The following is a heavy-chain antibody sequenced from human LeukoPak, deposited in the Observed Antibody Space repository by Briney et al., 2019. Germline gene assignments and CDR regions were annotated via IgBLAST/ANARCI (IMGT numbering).Heavy chain of an antibody. CDR2: MNPNSGDT. Sequence: ASVKVSCKASGYTFTIYDINWVRQATGQGLEWMGWMNPNSGDTGYAQKFQGRVTITWNTSISTAYMELSSLRAEDTAVYYCARAKPKNMVRGLIMRRESRYYFDYWGQGTLVTVSS. V-gene: IGHV1-8*03. CDR1: GYTFTIYD. D-gene: IGHD3-10*01. CDR3: ARAKPKNMVRGLIMRRESRYYFDY. J-gene: IGHJ4*02.